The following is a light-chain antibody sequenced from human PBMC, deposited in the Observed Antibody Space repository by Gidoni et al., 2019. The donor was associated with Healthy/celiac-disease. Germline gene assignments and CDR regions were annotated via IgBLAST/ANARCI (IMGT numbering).Light chain of an antibody. J-gene: IGKJ4*01. CDR1: PSVSSN. CDR3: QQYNNWPLT. Sequence: DIVMTQSPATLSVSPGERATLACRASPSVSSNLAWYQQKPGQAPRLLIYGASTSATGIPARFSGSGSGTEFTLTISSLQSEDFAVYYCQQYNNWPLTFGGXTKVEIK. CDR2: GAS. V-gene: IGKV3-15*01.